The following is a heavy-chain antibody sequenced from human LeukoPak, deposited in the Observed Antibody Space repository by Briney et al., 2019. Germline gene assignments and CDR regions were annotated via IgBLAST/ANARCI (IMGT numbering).Heavy chain of an antibody. J-gene: IGHJ4*02. D-gene: IGHD1-26*01. V-gene: IGHV3-23*01. CDR2: ISGGDGST. CDR1: GFSFRSYP. CDR3: AKEKRVGVTPPYFDY. Sequence: PGGSLRLSCAASGFSFRSYPMSWVRLAPGKGREWVSTISGGDGSTYYADSVKGRFTISRDNSKNTLYLQMNSLRAEDTAVYYCAKEKRVGVTPPYFDYWGQGTLVTVSS.